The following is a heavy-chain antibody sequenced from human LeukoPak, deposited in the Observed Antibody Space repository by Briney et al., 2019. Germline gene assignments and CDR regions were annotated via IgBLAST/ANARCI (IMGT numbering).Heavy chain of an antibody. CDR1: GGSISSYY. CDR2: IYYSRST. D-gene: IGHD1-26*01. J-gene: IGHJ6*02. Sequence: SETLSLTCTVSGGSISSYYWSWIRQPPGKGLEWIGYIYYSRSTNYNPSLKSRVTISVDTSKNQFSLKLSSVTAADTAVYYCARDLSWGDGMDVWGQGTTVTVSS. V-gene: IGHV4-59*01. CDR3: ARDLSWGDGMDV.